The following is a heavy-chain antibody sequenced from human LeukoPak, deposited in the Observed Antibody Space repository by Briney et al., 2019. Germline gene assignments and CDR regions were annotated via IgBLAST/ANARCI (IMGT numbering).Heavy chain of an antibody. CDR2: INPNSGGT. D-gene: IGHD2-2*01. CDR1: GYTFTGYY. J-gene: IGHJ5*02. Sequence: ASVKVSCKASGYTFTGYYMHWVRQAPGQGLEWMGWINPNSGGTNYAQKFQGRVTMTRDTSISTAYMELSRLRSDDTAVYYCARGDVVVPAVLEPWGQGTLVTVSS. V-gene: IGHV1-2*02. CDR3: ARGDVVVPAVLEP.